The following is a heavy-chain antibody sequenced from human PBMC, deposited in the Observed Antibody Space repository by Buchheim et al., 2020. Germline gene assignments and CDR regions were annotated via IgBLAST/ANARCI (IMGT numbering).Heavy chain of an antibody. CDR1: GFTFSSYG. Sequence: QVQLVESGGGVVQPGRSLRLSCAASGFTFSSYGMHWVRQAPGKGLEWVAVISYDGSNKYYADSVKGRFTISRDNSKNTLYLQMNSLRAEDTAVYYCAKDGILWFGELGSWFDPWGQGTL. CDR3: AKDGILWFGELGSWFDP. CDR2: ISYDGSNK. V-gene: IGHV3-30*18. J-gene: IGHJ5*02. D-gene: IGHD3-10*01.